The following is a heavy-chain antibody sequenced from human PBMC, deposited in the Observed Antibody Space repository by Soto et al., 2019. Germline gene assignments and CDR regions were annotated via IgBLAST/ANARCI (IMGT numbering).Heavy chain of an antibody. CDR1: GFTFGDYA. J-gene: IGHJ4*02. CDR2: IRRNAYGGTT. Sequence: PGGSLRLSCTTSGFTFGDYALSWVRQAPGKGLEWVGFIRRNAYGGTTDYAASVKGRFTISRDDSKSIAYLQMNSLRTEDTALYYCTRASSLDFDFWGQRTLVTVS. D-gene: IGHD3-16*01. CDR3: TRASSLDFDF. V-gene: IGHV3-49*04.